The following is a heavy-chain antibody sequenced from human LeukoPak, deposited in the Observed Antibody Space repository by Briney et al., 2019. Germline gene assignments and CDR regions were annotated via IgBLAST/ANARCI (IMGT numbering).Heavy chain of an antibody. V-gene: IGHV4-34*01. CDR2: INHSGST. Sequence: PSETLSLTCAVYGGSFSGYYWSWIRQPPGKGLEWVGEINHSGSTNYNPSLKSRVTISVDTSKNQFSLKLSSVTAADTAVYYCARGGYAWIGYYYMDVWGKGTTVTVSS. D-gene: IGHD5-18*01. CDR1: GGSFSGYY. J-gene: IGHJ6*03. CDR3: ARGGYAWIGYYYMDV.